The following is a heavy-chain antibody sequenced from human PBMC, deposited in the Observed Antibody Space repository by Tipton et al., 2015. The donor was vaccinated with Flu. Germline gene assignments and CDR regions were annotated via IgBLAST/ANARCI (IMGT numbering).Heavy chain of an antibody. CDR3: AREAGGNSDPYFDY. CDR2: ISYSGNT. V-gene: IGHV4-59*02. CDR1: DGSVSSFY. D-gene: IGHD4-23*01. Sequence: GLVKPSETLSLTCTVSDGSVSSFYWSWIRQPPGKGLEWIGYISYSGNTIYSPSFKGRVTISVGTSKTQFSLKLTSVTAADTAMYYCAREAGGNSDPYFDYWGQGTLVTVSS. J-gene: IGHJ4*02.